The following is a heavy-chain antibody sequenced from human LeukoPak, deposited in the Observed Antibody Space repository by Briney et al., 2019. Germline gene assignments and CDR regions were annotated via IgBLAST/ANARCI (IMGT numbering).Heavy chain of an antibody. CDR3: ARGITLTTKYYYYMDV. CDR2: IQYDRTNE. J-gene: IGHJ6*03. V-gene: IGHV3-30*02. D-gene: IGHD4-11*01. CDR1: GFTFSSYG. Sequence: GGSLRLSCAASGFTFSSYGMHWVRKAPGKGLEWVAYIQYDRTNEQYAHSVKGRFRISRDNSNNILYLQMNSLRTEDTAVYYCARGITLTTKYYYYMDVWGKGTTVTVSS.